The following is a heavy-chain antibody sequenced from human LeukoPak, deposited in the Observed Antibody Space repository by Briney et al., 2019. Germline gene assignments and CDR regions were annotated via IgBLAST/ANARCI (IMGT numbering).Heavy chain of an antibody. CDR1: GFTFSSYG. CDR2: INPNSGGT. CDR3: ARVGATTRDAFDI. V-gene: IGHV1-2*02. J-gene: IGHJ3*02. Sequence: GGSLRLSCAASGFTFSSYGMHWVRQAPGQGLEWMGWINPNSGGTNYAQKFQGRVTMTRDTSISTAYMELSRLRSDDTAVYYCARVGATTRDAFDIWGQGTMVTVSS. D-gene: IGHD1-26*01.